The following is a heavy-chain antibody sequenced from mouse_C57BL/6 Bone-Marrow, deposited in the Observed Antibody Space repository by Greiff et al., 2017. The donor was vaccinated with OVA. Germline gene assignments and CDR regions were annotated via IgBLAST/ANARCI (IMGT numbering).Heavy chain of an antibody. CDR2: IHPNSGST. CDR3: ARGLRLPYAMDY. D-gene: IGHD3-2*02. J-gene: IGHJ4*01. CDR1: GYTFTSYW. V-gene: IGHV1-64*01. Sequence: VQLQQPGAELVKPGASVTLSCKASGYTFTSYWMHWVKQRPGQGLEWIGMIHPNSGSTNYNEKFKSKATLTVDKSSSTAYMQLSRLTSEDSAVYYCARGLRLPYAMDYWGQGNSVTVSS.